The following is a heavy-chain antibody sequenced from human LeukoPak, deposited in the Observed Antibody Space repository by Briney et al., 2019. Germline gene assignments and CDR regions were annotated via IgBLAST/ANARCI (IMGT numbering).Heavy chain of an antibody. CDR2: IYYSGST. CDR3: ARTGSTVTMLYPFDH. V-gene: IGHV4-59*02. CDR1: GGSVRSYY. D-gene: IGHD4-17*01. Sequence: SETLSLTCTVSGGSVRSYYWSWIRQPPGKGLEWIGYIYYSGSTNYNPSLKSRVSISVDTSKNQFSLKLSSVTAADTAVYYCARTGSTVTMLYPFDHWGQGTLVTVSS. J-gene: IGHJ4*02.